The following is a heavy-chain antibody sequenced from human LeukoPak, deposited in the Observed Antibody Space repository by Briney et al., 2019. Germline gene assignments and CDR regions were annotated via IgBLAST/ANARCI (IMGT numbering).Heavy chain of an antibody. J-gene: IGHJ4*02. CDR1: GGSISSGGYY. D-gene: IGHD2-21*02. Sequence: SETLSLTCTVSGGSISSGGYYWSWIRQHPGKGLEWIGYIYYSGSTYYNPSLKSRVTISVDTSKNQFSLKLSSVTAADTAVYYCARAPGCGGDCYRYYFDYWGQGTLVTVSP. CDR3: ARAPGCGGDCYRYYFDY. V-gene: IGHV4-31*03. CDR2: IYYSGST.